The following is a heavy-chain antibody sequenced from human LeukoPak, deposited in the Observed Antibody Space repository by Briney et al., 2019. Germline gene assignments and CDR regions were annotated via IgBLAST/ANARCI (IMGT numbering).Heavy chain of an antibody. V-gene: IGHV4-34*01. CDR2: INHSGST. CDR3: ARSNHRYYYGMDV. Sequence: SETLSLTCAVYGGSFSGYYWSWIRQPPGKGLEWIGEINHSGSTNYNPSLKSRVTISVDTSKNQSSLKLSSVTAADTAVYYCARSNHRYYYGMDVWGQGTTVTVSS. CDR1: GGSFSGYY. D-gene: IGHD1-14*01. J-gene: IGHJ6*02.